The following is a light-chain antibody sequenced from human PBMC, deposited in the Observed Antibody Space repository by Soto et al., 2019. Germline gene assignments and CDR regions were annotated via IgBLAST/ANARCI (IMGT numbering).Light chain of an antibody. CDR1: SSGVGSYNL. CDR2: EVI. V-gene: IGLV2-23*02. J-gene: IGLJ2*01. CDR3: CSYAGSTSLV. Sequence: QSALTQPASVSGSPGQSITISCTGTSSGVGSYNLVSWYQQHPGKAPKVIIYEVIKRPSGVSNRFSGSKSGNTASLTISGLQAEDEADYYCCSYAGSTSLVFGGGTKVTVL.